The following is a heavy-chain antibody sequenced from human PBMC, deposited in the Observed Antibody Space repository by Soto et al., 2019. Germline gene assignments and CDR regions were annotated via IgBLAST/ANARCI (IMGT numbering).Heavy chain of an antibody. D-gene: IGHD3-10*01. CDR3: EVMVRGVTMGGIQGNY. Sequence: SETLSLTCAVCGGSFSGYYWSWIRQPPGKGLEWVGEINHSGSTNYNPSLKSRVTISVDTSKNQFSLKLSSVTAADTAVYHCEVMVRGVTMGGIQGNYWGQGTLVTVSS. CDR1: GGSFSGYY. V-gene: IGHV4-34*01. J-gene: IGHJ4*02. CDR2: INHSGST.